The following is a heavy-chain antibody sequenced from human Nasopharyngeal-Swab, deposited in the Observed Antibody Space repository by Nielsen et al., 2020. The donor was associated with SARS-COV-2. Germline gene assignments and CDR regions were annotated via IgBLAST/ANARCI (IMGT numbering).Heavy chain of an antibody. J-gene: IGHJ4*02. V-gene: IGHV3-7*01. CDR3: ARLESSSWYWSY. CDR1: GFTFSSYC. Sequence: VSLKLSCAASGFTFSSYCMSWVRQAPGKGRECVANIKQDGSEKYYVDSVKGRFSISRDNAKNTLYLQMNSLRAEDTAVYYCARLESSSWYWSYWGQGTLVTVSS. D-gene: IGHD6-13*01. CDR2: IKQDGSEK.